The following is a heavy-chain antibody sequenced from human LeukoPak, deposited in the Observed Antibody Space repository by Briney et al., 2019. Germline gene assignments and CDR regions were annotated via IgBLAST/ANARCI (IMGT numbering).Heavy chain of an antibody. CDR3: ARDPRWASGGVVGGDFDF. Sequence: SETLSLTCAVYGGSFSGHYWSWIRQPPGKGLEWIGEINHRGSTNSHPSLKSRVTISVDTSKNQFSLNLRSVTPADTAMYYCARDPRWASGGVVGGDFDFWSQGILVTVSS. CDR1: GGSFSGHY. V-gene: IGHV4-34*01. CDR2: INHRGST. D-gene: IGHD3-16*01. J-gene: IGHJ4*02.